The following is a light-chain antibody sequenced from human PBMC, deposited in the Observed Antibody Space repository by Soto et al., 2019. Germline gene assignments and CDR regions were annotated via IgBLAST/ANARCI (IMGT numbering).Light chain of an antibody. J-gene: IGKJ2*01. CDR3: QQSYSTPYT. CDR1: QSISSY. V-gene: IGKV1-39*01. CDR2: AVS. Sequence: DIQMTQSPSSLSASVGDRVTITCRASQSISSYLNWYQQKPGKAPKFLIYAVSSLQSGVPSRFSGSGSGTDFTLTISSLQPEDFATYYCQQSYSTPYTFGQGTKLEIK.